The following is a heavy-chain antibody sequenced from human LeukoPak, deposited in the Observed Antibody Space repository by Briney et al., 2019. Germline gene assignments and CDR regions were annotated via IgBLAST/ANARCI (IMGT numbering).Heavy chain of an antibody. CDR2: IYYSGST. V-gene: IGHV4-59*12. D-gene: IGHD1-26*01. CDR1: GGSISSYY. CDR3: AGSYYWSGFDY. J-gene: IGHJ4*02. Sequence: SETLSLTCTVSGGSISSYYWSWIRQPPGKGLEWIGYIYYSGSTNYNPSLKSRVTISVDRSKNQFSLKLSSVTAADTAVYYCAGSYYWSGFDYWGQGTLVTVSS.